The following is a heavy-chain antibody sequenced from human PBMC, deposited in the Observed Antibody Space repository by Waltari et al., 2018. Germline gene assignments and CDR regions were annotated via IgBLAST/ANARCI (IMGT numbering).Heavy chain of an antibody. Sequence: QVQLVQSGAEVKKPGSSVKVSCKASGGTFSSYAISWVRQAPGQGLEWMGGIIPILGIANYAQKFQGRGTITADKSTSTAYMELSSLRSEDTAVYDCARDYGDDYGDYYWFDPWGQGTLVTVSS. J-gene: IGHJ5*02. CDR2: IIPILGIA. D-gene: IGHD4-17*01. CDR1: GGTFSSYA. CDR3: ARDYGDDYGDYYWFDP. V-gene: IGHV1-69*10.